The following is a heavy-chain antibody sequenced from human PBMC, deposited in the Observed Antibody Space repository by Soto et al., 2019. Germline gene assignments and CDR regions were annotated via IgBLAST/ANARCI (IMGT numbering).Heavy chain of an antibody. CDR3: ARDQGDGWNYFDY. J-gene: IGHJ4*02. CDR1: GGSISSGGYS. CDR2: IYHSGST. V-gene: IGHV4-30-2*01. Sequence: SETLSLTCAVSGGSISSGGYSWSWIRQPPGKGLEWIGYIYHSGSTYYNPSLKSRVTISVDRSKNQFSLKLSSVTAADTAVYYCARDQGDGWNYFDYWGQGTLVTAPQ. D-gene: IGHD6-19*01.